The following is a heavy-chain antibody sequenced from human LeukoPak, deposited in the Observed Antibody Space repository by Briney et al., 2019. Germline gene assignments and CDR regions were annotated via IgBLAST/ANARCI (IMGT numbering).Heavy chain of an antibody. CDR3: ARQKAGFLEGHTIDY. CDR2: IYYSGST. D-gene: IGHD3-3*01. V-gene: IGHV4-59*08. J-gene: IGHJ4*02. CDR1: GGSIGSYY. Sequence: SETLSLTCTVSGGSIGSYYWSWIRQPPGKGLEWIGYIYYSGSTNYNPSLKSRVTISVDTSKNQFSLKLSSVTAADTAVYYCARQKAGFLEGHTIDYWGQGTLVTVSS.